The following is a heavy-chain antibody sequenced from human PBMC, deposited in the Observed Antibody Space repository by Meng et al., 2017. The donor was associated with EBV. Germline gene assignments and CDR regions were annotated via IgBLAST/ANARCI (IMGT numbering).Heavy chain of an antibody. CDR1: RGPLRYYA. CDR2: FLPRLGAP. D-gene: IGHD3-10*01. J-gene: IGHJ4*02. V-gene: IGHV1-69*01. CDR3: ASESGRGYTPDY. Sequence: VQTAGRVTKPGASVNVSCKTYRGPLRYYAISWVRQAPGQGLEWLGGFLPRLGAPNYAQKFHGRVKITADESTSTHYMDLSSLRSEDTAIYYCASESGRGYTPDYWGQGTLVTVSS.